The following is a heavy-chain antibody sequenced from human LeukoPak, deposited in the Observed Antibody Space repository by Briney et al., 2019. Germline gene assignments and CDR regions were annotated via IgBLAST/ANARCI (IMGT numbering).Heavy chain of an antibody. CDR3: ARDGVGTAFDL. Sequence: GGSLRLSCAASGFIFRSYPMHWVRQAPGKGLEWVAVVSYDGSGEKYADSVNGRFTISRDNSKNTLYLQMNSLGAEDTAVFYCARDGVGTAFDLWGQGTMVTVSS. V-gene: IGHV3-30*01. CDR2: VSYDGSGE. D-gene: IGHD1-26*01. CDR1: GFIFRSYP. J-gene: IGHJ3*01.